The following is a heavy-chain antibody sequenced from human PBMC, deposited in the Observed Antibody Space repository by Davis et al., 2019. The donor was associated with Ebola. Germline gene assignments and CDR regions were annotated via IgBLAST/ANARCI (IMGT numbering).Heavy chain of an antibody. D-gene: IGHD5-12*01. CDR1: GYTFSTYW. J-gene: IGHJ6*02. Sequence: GESLKISCKASGYTFSTYWIGWVRQMPGKGLEWMGIIYPGDSDTRYSPSFQGQVTISADRSINTAYLQWSSLKASDTAIYYCARWGVATTYYYYYGMDVWGQGTSITVSS. CDR3: ARWGVATTYYYYYGMDV. V-gene: IGHV5-51*01. CDR2: IYPGDSDT.